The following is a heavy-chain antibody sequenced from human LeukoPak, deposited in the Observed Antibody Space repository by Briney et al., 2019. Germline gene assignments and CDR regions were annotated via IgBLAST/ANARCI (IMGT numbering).Heavy chain of an antibody. Sequence: ASVKVSCKASGYTPTSYGISWVRQAPGQGLEWMGWISAYNGNTNYAQKLQGRVTMTTDTSTSTAYMELRSLRSDDTAVYYCARVGHRYYDFWSGYRQYYFDYWGQGTLVTVSS. CDR1: GYTPTSYG. D-gene: IGHD3-3*01. CDR2: ISAYNGNT. V-gene: IGHV1-18*01. CDR3: ARVGHRYYDFWSGYRQYYFDY. J-gene: IGHJ4*02.